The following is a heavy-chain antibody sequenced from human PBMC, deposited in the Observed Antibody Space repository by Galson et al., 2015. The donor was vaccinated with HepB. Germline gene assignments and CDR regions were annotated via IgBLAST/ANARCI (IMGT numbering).Heavy chain of an antibody. CDR1: GFTFRIYG. D-gene: IGHD3-10*01. V-gene: IGHV3-23*01. Sequence: SLRLSCAASGFTFRIYGMSWVRQAPGKGLEWVSGIDGSGDRTEYADSVQGRFIVSRGNSKNTLYLQISGPRVEDTAKYYCVKDVGRDLFGPGAWGQGTLVTVSS. J-gene: IGHJ5*02. CDR3: VKDVGRDLFGPGA. CDR2: IDGSGDRT.